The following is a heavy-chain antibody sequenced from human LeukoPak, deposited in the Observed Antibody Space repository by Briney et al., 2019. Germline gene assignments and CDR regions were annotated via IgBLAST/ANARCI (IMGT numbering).Heavy chain of an antibody. CDR2: IRSDGSDT. D-gene: IGHD3-3*01. J-gene: IGHJ4*02. Sequence: GGSLRLSCAASGFTFSDTWMHWVRQAPGEGLVWVSRIRSDGSDTRYAESVKRRFTISRDNAKNTLYLQMNSLRAEDTAVYYCAMDWFHAIDYSGQGTLVTVSS. CDR1: GFTFSDTW. CDR3: AMDWFHAIDY. V-gene: IGHV3-74*01.